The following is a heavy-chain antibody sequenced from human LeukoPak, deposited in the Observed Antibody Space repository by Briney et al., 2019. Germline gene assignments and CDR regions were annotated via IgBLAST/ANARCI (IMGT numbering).Heavy chain of an antibody. CDR2: IYSGGST. Sequence: GGSLRLSCAASGFTVSSNYMGWVRQAPGKGLEWVSFIYSGGSTHYADSVKGRFTISRDNSKNTLYLQMNSLRAEGTAVYYCARGRGTVYGMDVWGQGTTVTVSS. J-gene: IGHJ6*02. CDR1: GFTVSSNY. V-gene: IGHV3-66*02. D-gene: IGHD4-17*01. CDR3: ARGRGTVYGMDV.